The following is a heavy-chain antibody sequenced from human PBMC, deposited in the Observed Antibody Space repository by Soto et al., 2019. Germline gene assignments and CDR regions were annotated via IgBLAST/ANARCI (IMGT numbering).Heavy chain of an antibody. CDR3: ARRGYSYGYFAFDI. CDR2: IYYSGST. D-gene: IGHD5-18*01. CDR1: GGSISSSSYY. V-gene: IGHV4-39*01. J-gene: IGHJ3*02. Sequence: SETLSLTCTVSGGSISSSSYYWGWIRQPPGKGLEWIGSIYYSGSTYYNPSLKGRVTISVDTSKNQFSLKLSSVTAADTAVYYCARRGYSYGYFAFDIWGQGTMDTVSS.